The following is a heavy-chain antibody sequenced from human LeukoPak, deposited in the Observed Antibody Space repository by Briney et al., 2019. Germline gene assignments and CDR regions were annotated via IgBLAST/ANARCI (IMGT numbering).Heavy chain of an antibody. Sequence: KASETLSLTCAVYGVSFSGYYWSWIRQPPGKGLEWIGEINHSGSTNYNPSLKSRVTISVDKSKNQFSLKLSSVTAADTAVYYCARDPLTSDSSGYYLDYWGQGTLVTVSS. CDR3: ARDPLTSDSSGYYLDY. CDR2: INHSGST. V-gene: IGHV4-34*01. D-gene: IGHD3-22*01. CDR1: GVSFSGYY. J-gene: IGHJ4*02.